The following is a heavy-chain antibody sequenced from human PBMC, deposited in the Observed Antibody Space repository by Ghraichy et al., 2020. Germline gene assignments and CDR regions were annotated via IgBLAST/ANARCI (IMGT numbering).Heavy chain of an antibody. J-gene: IGHJ5*02. V-gene: IGHV4-39*01. Sequence: SETRSLTCTVSGGSISSSSYYWGWIRQPPGKGLEWIGSIYYSGSTYYNPSLKSRVTISVDTSKNQFSLKLSSVTAADTAVYYCARRGIGRDQLSWFDPWGQGTLVTVSS. CDR1: GGSISSSSYY. CDR2: IYYSGST. CDR3: ARRGIGRDQLSWFDP. D-gene: IGHD2-2*01.